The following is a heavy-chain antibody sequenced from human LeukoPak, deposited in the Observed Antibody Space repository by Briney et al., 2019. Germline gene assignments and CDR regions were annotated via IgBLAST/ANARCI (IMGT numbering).Heavy chain of an antibody. CDR3: ARVPSVARSSPLTNWFDP. V-gene: IGHV3-74*01. CDR1: GFTFSSYW. Sequence: GGSLRLSCAASGFTFSSYWMHWVRQAPGKGLVWVSRIKSDGSNTNYADSVKGRFTISRDNAKNTLHLQMNSLRSEDTAVYYCARVPSVARSSPLTNWFDPWGQGTLVTVSS. J-gene: IGHJ5*02. D-gene: IGHD6-6*01. CDR2: IKSDGSNT.